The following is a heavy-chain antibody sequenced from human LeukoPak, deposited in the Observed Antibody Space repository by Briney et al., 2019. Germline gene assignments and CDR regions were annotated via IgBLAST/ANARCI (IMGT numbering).Heavy chain of an antibody. CDR1: GYTFTGYY. CDR2: INPNSGGT. CDR3: ARGAGIQLRLLGRLSEYFQH. V-gene: IGHV1-2*02. Sequence: GASVKVSCKASGYTFTGYYMHWVRQAPGQGLEWMGWINPNSGGTNYAQKFQGRVTMTRDTSISTAYMELSRLRSDDTAVYYCARGAGIQLRLLGRLSEYFQHWGQGTLVTVSS. D-gene: IGHD5-18*01. J-gene: IGHJ1*01.